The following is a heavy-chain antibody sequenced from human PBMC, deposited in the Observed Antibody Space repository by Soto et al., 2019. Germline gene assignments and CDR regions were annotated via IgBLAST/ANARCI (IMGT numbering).Heavy chain of an antibody. J-gene: IGHJ3*02. CDR2: VNHSGST. Sequence: PSETLSLTCAVYGGSFSDYYWSWIRQPPGKGLQWIGEVNHSGSTNYNPSLKSRVTISLDTSKSQFSLKLSSVTAADTAVYYCARLSYGYCSGGSCYDSWGQGTMVTVSS. D-gene: IGHD2-15*01. CDR3: ARLSYGYCSGGSCYDS. CDR1: GGSFSDYY. V-gene: IGHV4-34*01.